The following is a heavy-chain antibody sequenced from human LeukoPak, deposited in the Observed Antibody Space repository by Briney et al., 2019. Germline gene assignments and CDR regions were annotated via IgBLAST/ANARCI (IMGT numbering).Heavy chain of an antibody. CDR3: ARRRAMDSSFDY. CDR1: GYTFTRYG. Sequence: SVKVSCKASGYTFTRYGISWVRQVPGQGLEWMGGIIPIFGTANYAQKFQGRVTITADESTSTAYMELSSLRSEDTAVYYCARRRAMDSSFDYWGQGTLVTVSS. V-gene: IGHV1-69*13. J-gene: IGHJ4*02. CDR2: IIPIFGTA. D-gene: IGHD5-18*01.